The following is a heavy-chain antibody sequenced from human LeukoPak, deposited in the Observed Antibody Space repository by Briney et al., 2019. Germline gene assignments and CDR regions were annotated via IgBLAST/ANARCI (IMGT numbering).Heavy chain of an antibody. CDR2: IYYSGST. CDR1: GGSISSSTYY. V-gene: IGHV4-61*05. J-gene: IGHJ1*01. Sequence: PSETLSLTCTVSGGSISSSTYYWGWIRQPPGKGLEWIGYIYYSGSTNYNPSLKSRVTISVDTSKNQFSLKLSSVTAADTAVYYCARRETEITFGGVIVWYFQHWGQGTLVTVSS. D-gene: IGHD3-16*02. CDR3: ARRETEITFGGVIVWYFQH.